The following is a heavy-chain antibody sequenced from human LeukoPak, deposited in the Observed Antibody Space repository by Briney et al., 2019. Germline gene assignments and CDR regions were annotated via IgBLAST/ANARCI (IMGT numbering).Heavy chain of an antibody. CDR3: ARRAAAVALDY. J-gene: IGHJ4*02. CDR2: INHSGST. D-gene: IGHD6-13*01. CDR1: GGSFSGYY. Sequence: SETLSLTCAVYGGSFSGYYWSWIRQPPGKGLEWIGEINHSGSTNYNPSLKSRVTISVDTSKNQFSLKLSSVTAADTAVYYCARRAAAVALDYWGQGTPVTVSS. V-gene: IGHV4-34*01.